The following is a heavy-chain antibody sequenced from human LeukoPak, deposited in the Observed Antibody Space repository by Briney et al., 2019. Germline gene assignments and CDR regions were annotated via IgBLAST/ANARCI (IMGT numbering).Heavy chain of an antibody. J-gene: IGHJ4*02. CDR2: ICVSGDVT. D-gene: IGHD4-11*01. V-gene: IGHV3-23*01. CDR1: GFTFSSYA. Sequence: PGGSLRLSCAASGFTFSSYAMTWVRQAPGKGLEWVSVICVSGDVTYSADSVQGRFTISRDKSKSTLYLHMNSLRAEDTAVYYCAKDGELTTVRGYFDYWGQGTLVTVSS. CDR3: AKDGELTTVRGYFDY.